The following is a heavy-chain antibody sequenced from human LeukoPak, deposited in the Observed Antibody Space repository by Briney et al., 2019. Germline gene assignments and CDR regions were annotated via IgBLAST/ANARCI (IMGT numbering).Heavy chain of an antibody. CDR2: ISSSSSYI. CDR3: ARDGPDCSGGSCSYYFDY. Sequence: GGSLRLSCAASGFTFSSYSMNWVRQAPGRGPEWVSSISSSSSYIYYADSVKGRFTISRDNAKNSLYLQMNSLRAEDTAVYYCARDGPDCSGGSCSYYFDYWGQGTLVTVSS. CDR1: GFTFSSYS. J-gene: IGHJ4*02. V-gene: IGHV3-21*01. D-gene: IGHD2-15*01.